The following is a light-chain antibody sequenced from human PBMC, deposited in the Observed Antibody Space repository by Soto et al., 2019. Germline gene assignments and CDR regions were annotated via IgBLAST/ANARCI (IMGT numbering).Light chain of an antibody. V-gene: IGKV1-9*01. Sequence: DIQLTQSPSFLSASVGDRVTITCRTSQDISSYLAWYQQKPGKAPQLLISAASTLQSGVPSRFSGSGSGTAFTLTIISLQPEDVATYYCQQLKSYPLSFGGGTKVEIK. CDR2: AAS. CDR1: QDISSY. CDR3: QQLKSYPLS. J-gene: IGKJ4*01.